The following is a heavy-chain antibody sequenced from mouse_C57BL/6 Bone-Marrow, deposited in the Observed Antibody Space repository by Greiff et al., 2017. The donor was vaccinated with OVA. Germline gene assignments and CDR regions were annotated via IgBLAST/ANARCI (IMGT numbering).Heavy chain of an antibody. V-gene: IGHV1-82*01. J-gene: IGHJ3*01. D-gene: IGHD2-12*01. CDR1: GYAFSSSW. CDR2: IYPGDGDT. Sequence: QVQLKESGPELVKPGASVKISCKASGYAFSSSWMNWVKQRPGKGLEWIGRIYPGDGDTNYNGKFKGKATLTADKSSSTAYMQLSSLTSEDSAVYFCARLRRMTYWGQGTLVTVSA. CDR3: ARLRRMTY.